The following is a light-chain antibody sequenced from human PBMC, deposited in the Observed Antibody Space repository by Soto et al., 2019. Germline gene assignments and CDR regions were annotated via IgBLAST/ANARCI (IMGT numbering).Light chain of an antibody. CDR3: LLSFTGVRV. CDR2: DTT. J-gene: IGLJ3*02. Sequence: QAVVIQEPSLTVSPGGTVTLTCGPTSGTVTSGLHPYWYQQLPGQAPRTLIYDTTNRHSWTPARFSGSLIGGKAALTLSGAQPEDEADYYCLLSFTGVRVFGGGTKLTVL. CDR1: SGTVTSGLH. V-gene: IGLV7-46*01.